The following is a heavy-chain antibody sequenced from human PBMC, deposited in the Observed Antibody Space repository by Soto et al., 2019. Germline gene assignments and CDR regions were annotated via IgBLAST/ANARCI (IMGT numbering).Heavy chain of an antibody. J-gene: IGHJ1*01. D-gene: IGHD3-3*01. V-gene: IGHV1-69*06. CDR2: IVPNVGTV. CDR1: GGTFSSFINYP. Sequence: QMQLVQSGAEVKKPGSSVKVSCKASGGTFSSFINYPINWVRQAPGQGLEWIGGIVPNVGTVNYAQKFQGRVTITADKSTGTSYMEVSSLRSEDAVIYCCSRRDTSGFLRYFLNWGQGTLVTGSS. CDR3: SRRDTSGFLRYFLN.